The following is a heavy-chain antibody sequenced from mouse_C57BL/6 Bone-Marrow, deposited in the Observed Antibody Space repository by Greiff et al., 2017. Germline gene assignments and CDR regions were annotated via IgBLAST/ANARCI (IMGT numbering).Heavy chain of an antibody. CDR1: GYTFTSYW. CDR3: ARRWGYCYFDY. CDR2: IHPNSGST. Sequence: QVQLQQPGAELVKPGASVKLSCKASGYTFTSYWMHWVKQRPGQGLEWIGMIHPNSGSTNYNEKFKSKATLTVDKSSSTAYMQLSSLTSEDSAVYYCARRWGYCYFDYWGQGTTLTVSS. D-gene: IGHD2-3*01. J-gene: IGHJ2*01. V-gene: IGHV1-64*01.